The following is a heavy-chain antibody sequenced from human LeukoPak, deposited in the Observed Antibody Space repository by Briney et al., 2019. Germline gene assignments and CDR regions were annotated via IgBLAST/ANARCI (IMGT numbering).Heavy chain of an antibody. CDR3: AREFLASRRNWVDP. D-gene: IGHD6-6*01. CDR1: GDSISHGTYY. Sequence: PSETLSLTCSVSGDSISHGTYYWSWIRQPAGQGLEWIGCIYTTGVTNYNPSLKTRVTISVDPSLNQFSLNLTSVTAADTAVYYCAREFLASRRNWVDPWGQGTLVTVSS. J-gene: IGHJ5*02. V-gene: IGHV4-61*02. CDR2: IYTTGVT.